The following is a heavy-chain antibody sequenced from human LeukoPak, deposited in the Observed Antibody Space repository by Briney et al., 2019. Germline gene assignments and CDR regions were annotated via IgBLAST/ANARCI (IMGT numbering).Heavy chain of an antibody. CDR2: TYYRSNWYN. CDR3: ARDQGALNS. CDR1: GDSVSSNGAF. Sequence: SQTLSLTCDISGDSVSSNGAFWNWIRQSPSRGLEWLGRTYYRSNWYNDYALSVKSRITINADASKNLFSLQLISVTLEDTAVYYCARDQGALNSWGQGTLVTVSS. V-gene: IGHV6-1*01. D-gene: IGHD1-7*01. J-gene: IGHJ4*02.